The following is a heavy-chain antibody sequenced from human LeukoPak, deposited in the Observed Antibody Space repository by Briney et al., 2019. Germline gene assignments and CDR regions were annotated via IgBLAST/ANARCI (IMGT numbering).Heavy chain of an antibody. Sequence: SETLSLTCAVYGGSFSGYYWSWIRQPPGKGLEWIGEINHSGSTNYNPSLKSRVTIPVDTSKNQFSLKLSSVTAADTAVYYCARGGNIVGATRVFDYWGQGTLVTVSS. J-gene: IGHJ4*02. CDR1: GGSFSGYY. CDR3: ARGGNIVGATRVFDY. D-gene: IGHD1-26*01. V-gene: IGHV4-34*01. CDR2: INHSGST.